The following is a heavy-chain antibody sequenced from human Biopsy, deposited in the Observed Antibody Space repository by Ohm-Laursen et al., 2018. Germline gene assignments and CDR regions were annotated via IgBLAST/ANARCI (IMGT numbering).Heavy chain of an antibody. Sequence: SLRLSCAASGFTLSSHGMHWVRQAPGKGLEWVAHFSYDGINKHYADSVKGRFTISRDNSKNTLSLQMNSLGVEDTAMYYCLREAATGYYRTADFWGQGTLVTVSS. D-gene: IGHD3-9*01. CDR1: GFTLSSHG. V-gene: IGHV3-30*03. J-gene: IGHJ4*02. CDR2: FSYDGINK. CDR3: LREAATGYYRTADF.